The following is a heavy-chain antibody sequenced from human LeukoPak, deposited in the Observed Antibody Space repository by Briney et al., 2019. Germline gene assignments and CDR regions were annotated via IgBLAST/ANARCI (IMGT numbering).Heavy chain of an antibody. CDR3: ARRRITIFGVVTQQPYYMDV. CDR1: GGSISSSSYY. V-gene: IGHV4-39*01. D-gene: IGHD3-3*01. J-gene: IGHJ6*03. CDR2: IYYSGST. Sequence: PSETLSLTCTVSGGSISSSSYYWGWIRQPPGKGLEWIGSIYYSGSTYYNPSLKSRATISVDTSKNQFSLKLSSVTAADTAVYYCARRRITIFGVVTQQPYYMDVWGKGTTVTVSS.